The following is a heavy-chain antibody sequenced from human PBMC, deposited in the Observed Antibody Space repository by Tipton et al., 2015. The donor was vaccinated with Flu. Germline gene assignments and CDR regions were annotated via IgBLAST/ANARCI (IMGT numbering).Heavy chain of an antibody. D-gene: IGHD3-22*01. J-gene: IGHJ5*02. CDR2: IIPILDIA. V-gene: IGHV1-69*09. Sequence: QMQLVQSGAEVKKSGSSVKVSCKASGGTFSSYAISWVRQAPGQGLEWMGRIIPILDIADYAQNFQGRVMITADTSTSTAYMELSSLRSEDTAVYYCARERIVVIQTYNWFDPWGQGTLVTVSS. CDR1: GGTFSSYA. CDR3: ARERIVVIQTYNWFDP.